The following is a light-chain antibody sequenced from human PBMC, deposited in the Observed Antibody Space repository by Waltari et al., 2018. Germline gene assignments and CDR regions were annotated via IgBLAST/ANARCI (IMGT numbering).Light chain of an antibody. V-gene: IGKV3-20*01. J-gene: IGKJ1*01. CDR2: DAS. CDR3: QHYVNLPVT. Sequence: EIVLTQSPGTLSLSPGERATLSCRASQSVGRSLAWYQQKPGQAPRLLIYDASSRATGTPGRFSGSGSGTDFSLAISSLEPEDFAVYFCQHYVNLPVTLGQGTKVEI. CDR1: QSVGRS.